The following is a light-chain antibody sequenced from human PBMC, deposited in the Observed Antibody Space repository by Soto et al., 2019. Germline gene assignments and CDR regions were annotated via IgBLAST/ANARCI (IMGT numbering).Light chain of an antibody. Sequence: DIQMTQSPSSLSAFLGDRVTITCRASQDISIYLNWFQQKPGKAPKLLIYDASNLENGVPSRFTASGSGTDFTLTINSLQSDEIATYYCQQYNVVPPTFGQGTRLEI. CDR1: QDISIY. CDR2: DAS. V-gene: IGKV1-33*01. J-gene: IGKJ2*01. CDR3: QQYNVVPPT.